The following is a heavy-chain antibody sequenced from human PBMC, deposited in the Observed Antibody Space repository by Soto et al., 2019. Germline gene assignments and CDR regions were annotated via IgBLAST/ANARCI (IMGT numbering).Heavy chain of an antibody. Sequence: ASVKVSCKASGYTFTSYAMHWVRQAPGQRLEWMGWINAGNGNTKYSQKFQGRVTITRDTSASTANMELSRLRSEDTAVYYCARDGGVDTALVGYYYYGMDVWGQGTTVTVSS. V-gene: IGHV1-3*01. CDR2: INAGNGNT. D-gene: IGHD5-18*01. CDR3: ARDGGVDTALVGYYYYGMDV. CDR1: GYTFTSYA. J-gene: IGHJ6*02.